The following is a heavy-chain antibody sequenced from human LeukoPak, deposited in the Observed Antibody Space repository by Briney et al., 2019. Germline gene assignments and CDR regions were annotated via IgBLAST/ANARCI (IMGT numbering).Heavy chain of an antibody. CDR2: IRSKAYGGTT. CDR1: GFTFGDYA. D-gene: IGHD4-4*01. J-gene: IGHJ5*02. Sequence: GGSLRLSCTASGFTFGDYAMSRVRQAPGKGLEWVGFIRSKAYGGTTEYAASVKGRFTISRDDSKSIAYLQMNSLKTEDTAVYYCTRVPGPTVTTSINWFDPWGQGTLVTVSS. CDR3: TRVPGPTVTTSINWFDP. V-gene: IGHV3-49*04.